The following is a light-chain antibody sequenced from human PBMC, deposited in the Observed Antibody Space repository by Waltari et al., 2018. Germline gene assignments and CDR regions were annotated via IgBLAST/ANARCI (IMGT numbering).Light chain of an antibody. CDR2: DAS. CDR3: QQRTNWRSVT. Sequence: EIVLTQSPATLSLSPVERATLSCRASQSVGSYLAWYQQKLGQAPRLLIYDASNRATGIPARFSGSGSGTDFTLTISSLEPEDFALYYCQQRTNWRSVTFGGGTKVEIK. CDR1: QSVGSY. V-gene: IGKV3-11*01. J-gene: IGKJ4*01.